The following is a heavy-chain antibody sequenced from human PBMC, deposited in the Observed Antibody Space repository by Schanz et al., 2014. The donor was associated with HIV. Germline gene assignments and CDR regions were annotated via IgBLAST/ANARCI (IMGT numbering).Heavy chain of an antibody. CDR2: MSYDGTKK. D-gene: IGHD3-22*01. Sequence: VQLVESGGXLVKPGGSLRLSCAASGSTFSSYWMHWVRQAPGKGLEWVAVMSYDGTKKHYADSVKGRFTISRDNSKNTLYLQMTTLRIDDTAVYYCAKPEYDSRGNSXXXFDYWGQGTLVTVSS. CDR3: AKPEYDSRGNSXXXFDY. V-gene: IGHV3-30*18. J-gene: IGHJ4*02. CDR1: GSTFSSYW.